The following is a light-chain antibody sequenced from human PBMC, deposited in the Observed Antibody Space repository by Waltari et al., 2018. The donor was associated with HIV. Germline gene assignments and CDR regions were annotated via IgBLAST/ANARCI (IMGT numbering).Light chain of an antibody. V-gene: IGKV3-15*01. CDR1: QSIRAK. CDR2: EAA. CDR3: QQYDSGPRGIT. Sequence: EIVMPQSTPTLSVSPGQRVTLSCRASQSIRAKVAWYQQRTGQAPRLLIYEAATMPTGIPARFSGSGSGTEFTLTITSLQSEDFATYFCQQYDSGPRGITFGQGTMLEIK. J-gene: IGKJ2*01.